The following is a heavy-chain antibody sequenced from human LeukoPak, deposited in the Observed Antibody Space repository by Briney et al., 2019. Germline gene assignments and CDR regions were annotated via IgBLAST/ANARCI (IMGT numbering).Heavy chain of an antibody. D-gene: IGHD3-10*01. J-gene: IGHJ4*02. Sequence: PGGSLRLSCAASGFTISSNYMSWVCQAPGKGLEWVSVIYSGGNTYYGDSVKGRFTISRDNSKNTLYLQMNSLTAEDTAVYYCARGDLWFGEYYFDYWGQGTLVTVSS. V-gene: IGHV3-53*01. CDR3: ARGDLWFGEYYFDY. CDR2: IYSGGNT. CDR1: GFTISSNY.